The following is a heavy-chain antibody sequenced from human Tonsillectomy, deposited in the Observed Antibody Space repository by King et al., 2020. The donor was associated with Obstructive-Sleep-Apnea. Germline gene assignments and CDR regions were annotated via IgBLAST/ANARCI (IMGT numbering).Heavy chain of an antibody. D-gene: IGHD5-12*01. Sequence: AQLVQSGAEVKKPGSSVKVSCKASGGPFSSYAISWVRQAPGQGLEWMGGIIPILDIANYAQKFQGRVTITADKSTSTAYMELSSLRSEDTAVYYCAGEGFSGSDYDAFDIWGQGTMVTVSS. V-gene: IGHV1-69*10. CDR1: GGPFSSYA. J-gene: IGHJ3*02. CDR2: IIPILDIA. CDR3: AGEGFSGSDYDAFDI.